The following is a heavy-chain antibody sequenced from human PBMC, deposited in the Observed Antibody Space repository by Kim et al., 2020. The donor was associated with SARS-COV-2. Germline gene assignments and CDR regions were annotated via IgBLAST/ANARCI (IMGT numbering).Heavy chain of an antibody. CDR3: AKEGDDYVWGSYRYTPSQFDY. CDR2: ISGSGGST. V-gene: IGHV3-23*01. CDR1: GFTFSSYA. J-gene: IGHJ4*02. D-gene: IGHD3-16*02. Sequence: GGSLRLSCAASGFTFSSYAMSWVRQAPGKGLEWVSAISGSGGSTYYADSVKGRFTISRDNSKNTLYLQMNSLRAEDTAVYYCAKEGDDYVWGSYRYTPSQFDYWGQGTLVPFPS.